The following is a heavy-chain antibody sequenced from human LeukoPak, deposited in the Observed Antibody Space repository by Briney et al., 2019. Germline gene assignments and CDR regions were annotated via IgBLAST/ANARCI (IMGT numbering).Heavy chain of an antibody. V-gene: IGHV3-74*01. CDR3: ATARNFRFEY. D-gene: IGHD1-7*01. Sequence: GGSLRLSCAASGNYWMHWVRQAPGKGLMWVSRMNGEGTTIDYADSVKGRFTVSRDYAKNTLFPQMNNLRTEDTALYFCATARNFRFEYWGQGSLVIVSA. J-gene: IGHJ4*02. CDR2: MNGEGTTI. CDR1: GNYW.